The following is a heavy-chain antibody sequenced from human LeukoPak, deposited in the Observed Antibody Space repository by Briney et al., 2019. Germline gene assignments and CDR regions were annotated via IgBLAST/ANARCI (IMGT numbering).Heavy chain of an antibody. V-gene: IGHV3-43*01. CDR2: ISWDGGIT. Sequence: GGSLRLSCAASGFTFHHYSMHWVRQPPGKGLEWVSLISWDGGITYYADSVRGRSTISRDNSNNSLSLEMNSLRAEDTALYYCAKDMDTAMVGDAFDIWGQGTMVTVSS. CDR3: AKDMDTAMVGDAFDI. CDR1: GFTFHHYS. J-gene: IGHJ3*02. D-gene: IGHD5-18*01.